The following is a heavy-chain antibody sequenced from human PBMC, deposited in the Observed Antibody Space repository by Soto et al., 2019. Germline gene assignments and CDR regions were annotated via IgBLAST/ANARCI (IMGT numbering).Heavy chain of an antibody. CDR3: ARGSPQLIYGMDV. CDR2: IYYSGST. CDR1: GGSISSGGYY. J-gene: IGHJ6*02. D-gene: IGHD3-10*01. V-gene: IGHV4-31*03. Sequence: SETLSLTCTVSGGSISSGGYYWSWIRQHPGKGLEWIGYIYYSGSTYYNPSLKSRVTISVDTSKNQFSLKLSSVTAADTAVYYCARGSPQLIYGMDVWGQGTTVTSP.